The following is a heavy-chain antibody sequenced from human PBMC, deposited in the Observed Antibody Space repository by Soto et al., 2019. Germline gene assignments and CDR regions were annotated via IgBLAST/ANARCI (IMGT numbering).Heavy chain of an antibody. D-gene: IGHD2-15*01. CDR2: INPNSGGT. J-gene: IGHJ6*03. CDR3: ARGVEDSLGYYYYYMDV. CDR1: GYTFTGYY. V-gene: IGHV1-2*04. Sequence: ASVKVSCKASGYTFTGYYMHWVRQAPGQGLEWMGWINPNSGGTNYAQKFQGWVTMTRDTSISTAYMELSRLRSDDTAVYYCARGVEDSLGYYYYYMDVWGKGTTVTVSS.